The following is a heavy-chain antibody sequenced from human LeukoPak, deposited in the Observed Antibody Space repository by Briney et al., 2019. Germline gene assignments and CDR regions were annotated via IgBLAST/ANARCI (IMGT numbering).Heavy chain of an antibody. Sequence: GGSLRLSCAASGFTVSSNYMSWDRQAPGEGLEWVSVIFRASRIFYADSVKGRFTISRDTSKNTLYLQMNSLRAEDTAVYYCAKLWEHDYGDYWGQGTLVTVSS. J-gene: IGHJ4*02. V-gene: IGHV3-53*01. CDR3: AKLWEHDYGDY. D-gene: IGHD1/OR15-1a*01. CDR1: GFTVSSNY. CDR2: IFRASRI.